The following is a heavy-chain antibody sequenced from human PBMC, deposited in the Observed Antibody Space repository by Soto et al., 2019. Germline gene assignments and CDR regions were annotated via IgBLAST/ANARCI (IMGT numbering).Heavy chain of an antibody. V-gene: IGHV3-23*01. CDR1: GFTFSSYA. J-gene: IGHJ4*02. D-gene: IGHD6-19*01. Sequence: EVQLLESGGGLVQPGGSLRLSCAASGFTFSSYAMSWVRQAPGKGLEWVSVISGSGNSPHYADSVKGRFTISRDNSKNTLSLQMNSLRAEDTAVYYCAKELVAVAGTGCHYWGQGNLVTVSS. CDR3: AKELVAVAGTGCHY. CDR2: ISGSGNSP.